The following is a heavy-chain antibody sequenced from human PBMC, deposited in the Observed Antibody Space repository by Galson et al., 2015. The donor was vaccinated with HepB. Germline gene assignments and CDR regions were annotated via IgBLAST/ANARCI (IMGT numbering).Heavy chain of an antibody. V-gene: IGHV3-7*01. D-gene: IGHD2-15*01. CDR3: ASGYCSGGSGY. CDR1: GLTFSNYW. Sequence: SLRLSCAVSGLTFSNYWMSWVRQAPGKGLEWVANIKQDGSEKYYVDSVKGRFSISRDNAKNSLYLQMNSLRAEDTAVYYCASGYCSGGSGYWGRGTLVTVSS. CDR2: IKQDGSEK. J-gene: IGHJ4*02.